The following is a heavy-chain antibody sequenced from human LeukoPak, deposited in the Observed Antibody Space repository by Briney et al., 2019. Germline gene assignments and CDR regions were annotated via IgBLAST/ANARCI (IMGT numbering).Heavy chain of an antibody. D-gene: IGHD2-2*01. CDR3: AKALQTDIVVVDYYYYMDV. J-gene: IGHJ6*03. Sequence: SQTLSLTCTVSGGSISSGSYYWIWIRQPAGKGLEWIGRIYTSGSTNYNPSLKSRVTISVDTSKNQFSLKLSSVTAADTAVYYCAKALQTDIVVVDYYYYMDVWGKGTTVTVSS. V-gene: IGHV4-61*02. CDR1: GGSISSGSYY. CDR2: IYTSGST.